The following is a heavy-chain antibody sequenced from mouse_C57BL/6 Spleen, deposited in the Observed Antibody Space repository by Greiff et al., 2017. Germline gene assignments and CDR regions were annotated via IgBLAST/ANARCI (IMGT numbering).Heavy chain of an antibody. V-gene: IGHV1-59*01. CDR3: ARGGLTTVVAEFDD. J-gene: IGHJ2*01. CDR2: IDPSDSYT. CDR1: GYTFTSYW. Sequence: VQLQQPGAELVRPGTSVTLSCTASGYTFTSYWMHWVTQRPGQGLEWIGVIDPSDSYTNYNQKFKGKATLTVDTSSSTAYMQLSSLTSEDSAVYYGARGGLTTVVAEFDDWGQGTTLTVSS. D-gene: IGHD1-1*01.